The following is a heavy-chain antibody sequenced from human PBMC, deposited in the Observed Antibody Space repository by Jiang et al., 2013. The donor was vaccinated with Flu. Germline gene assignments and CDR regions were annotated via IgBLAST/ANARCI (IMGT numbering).Heavy chain of an antibody. CDR1: GFPFISYA. D-gene: IGHD1-14*01. V-gene: IGHV1-3*01. CDR2: INAGNGDT. J-gene: IGHJ4*02. CDR3: ARDLFAGPHFDY. Sequence: GAEVKKPGASVKVSCKASGFPFISYAFHWVRQAPGQRLEWMGWINAGNGDTKYSQKFQGRVTFTRDTPATTVYMDLSSLRSEDTAVYYCARDLFAGPHFDYWGRGTLVTVSS.